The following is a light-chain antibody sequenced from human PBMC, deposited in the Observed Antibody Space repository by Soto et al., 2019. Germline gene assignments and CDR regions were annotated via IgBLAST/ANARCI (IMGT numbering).Light chain of an antibody. J-gene: IGKJ4*01. CDR1: LSISTF. CDR2: GAS. V-gene: IGKV1-39*01. CDR3: QQSYRSPLT. Sequence: DIQMTQSPSSLSASVGDRVTITCRASLSISTFLNWYQQKPGRAPKLLIHGASRLQSGVPARFRGSGSGTVFTLTIDTLQPEDFATYSCQQSYRSPLTFGGGTKMEIK.